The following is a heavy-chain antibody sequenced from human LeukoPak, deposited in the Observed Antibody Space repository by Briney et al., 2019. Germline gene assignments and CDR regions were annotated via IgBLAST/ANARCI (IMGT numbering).Heavy chain of an antibody. CDR1: GGSISNTLFY. CDR2: VYYDGIN. D-gene: IGHD3-10*01. Sequence: SETLSLTCTVSGGSISNTLFYWGWIRQPPGKGLEWIGTVYYDGINYSSPSLKSRVATSVDTSKNQFSLRLSSVTAADTAVYYCARQSGSWFGSYWYFDLWGRGTLVTVSS. J-gene: IGHJ2*01. V-gene: IGHV4-39*07. CDR3: ARQSGSWFGSYWYFDL.